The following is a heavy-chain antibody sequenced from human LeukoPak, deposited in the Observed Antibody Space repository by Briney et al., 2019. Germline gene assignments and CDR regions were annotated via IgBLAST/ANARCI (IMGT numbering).Heavy chain of an antibody. D-gene: IGHD6-13*01. J-gene: IGHJ1*01. CDR2: IYSGGST. V-gene: IGHV3-53*01. CDR3: AAVSAAGTYFQH. CDR1: GFTVSSNY. Sequence: GGSLRLPCAASGFTVSSNYMSWVRQAPGKGLEWVSVIYSGGSTYYADSVKGRFTISRDNSKNTLYLQMNSLRAEDTAVYYCAAVSAAGTYFQHWGQGTLVTVSS.